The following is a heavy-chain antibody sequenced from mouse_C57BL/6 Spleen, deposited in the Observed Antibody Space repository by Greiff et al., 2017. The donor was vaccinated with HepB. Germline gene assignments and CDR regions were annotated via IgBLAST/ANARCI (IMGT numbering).Heavy chain of an antibody. J-gene: IGHJ1*03. CDR3: ERGHFNTVVAWYFDV. CDR1: GYTFTDYN. Sequence: VQLQQSGPELVKPGASVKIPCKASGYTFTDYNMDWVKQSHGKSLEWIGDINPNNGGTIYNQKFKGKATLTVDKSSSTAYMELRSLTSEDTAVYYCERGHFNTVVAWYFDVWGKGTTVTVSS. V-gene: IGHV1-18*01. D-gene: IGHD1-1*01. CDR2: INPNNGGT.